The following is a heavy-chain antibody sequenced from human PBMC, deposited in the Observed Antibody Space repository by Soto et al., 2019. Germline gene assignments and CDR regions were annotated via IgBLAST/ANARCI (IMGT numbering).Heavy chain of an antibody. J-gene: IGHJ5*02. CDR1: GYTFTSYY. CDR3: AGGLIGYCGGGSCSNWFDP. V-gene: IGHV1-46*01. Sequence: ASVKVSCKASGYTFTSYYMHWVRQAPGQGLEWMGIINPSGGSTSYAQKFQGRVTMTRDTSTSTVYMELSSLRSEDTAVYYCAGGLIGYCGGGSCSNWFDPWGQGTLVTVSS. CDR2: INPSGGST. D-gene: IGHD2-15*01.